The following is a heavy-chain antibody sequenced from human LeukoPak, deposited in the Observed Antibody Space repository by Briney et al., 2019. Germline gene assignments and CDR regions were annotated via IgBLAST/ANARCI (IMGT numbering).Heavy chain of an antibody. CDR2: ITGSGGNT. CDR3: ASGWYEY. D-gene: IGHD6-19*01. CDR1: GFIFSSYS. J-gene: IGHJ4*02. Sequence: PGGSLRLSCAASGFIFSSYSMSWVRQAPGKGLEWVSVITGSGGNTYYADSVKGRFTISRDNSKNTLYLQMNSLRAEDTAVYYCASGWYEYWGQGTLVTVSS. V-gene: IGHV3-23*01.